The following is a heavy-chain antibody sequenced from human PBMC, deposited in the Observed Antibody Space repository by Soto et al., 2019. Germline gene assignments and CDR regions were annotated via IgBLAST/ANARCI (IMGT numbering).Heavy chain of an antibody. D-gene: IGHD3-22*01. V-gene: IGHV1-69*01. CDR3: ARDLKRYYDSSGYGYYYYGMDV. Sequence: QVQLVQSGAEVKKPGSSVNVSCKASGGTFSSYAISWVRQAPGQGLEWMGGIIPIFGTANYAQKFQCRVTITADDSTTTVYMELSRLRAEDTAVYYCARDLKRYYDSSGYGYYYYGMDVWGQGTTVTVSS. CDR1: GGTFSSYA. CDR2: IIPIFGTA. J-gene: IGHJ6*02.